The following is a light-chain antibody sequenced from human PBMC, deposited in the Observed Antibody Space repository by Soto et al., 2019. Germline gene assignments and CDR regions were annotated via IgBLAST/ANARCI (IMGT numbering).Light chain of an antibody. J-gene: IGKJ5*01. CDR2: DVS. CDR3: QQSNNHPIS. Sequence: DNQLTQSPSSISASVGYRVTITFRASQAVNSWLAWFQQKPGMAPKLVIYDVSSLQSGVPSRFSGSGSGTEFTLTISSLQPEDFATYYCQQSNNHPISFGQGTRLEIK. CDR1: QAVNSW. V-gene: IGKV1-12*01.